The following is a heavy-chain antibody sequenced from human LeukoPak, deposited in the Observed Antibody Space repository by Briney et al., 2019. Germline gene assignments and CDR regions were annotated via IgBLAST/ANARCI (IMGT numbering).Heavy chain of an antibody. J-gene: IGHJ4*02. CDR1: GGSISSGGYY. CDR2: IYYSGST. CDR3: ARAGRYYYDSSGLD. D-gene: IGHD3-22*01. Sequence: PSQTLSLTCTVSGGSISSGGYYWSWIRQHPGKGLEWIGYIYYSGSTYYNPSHKSRVTISVDTSKNQFSLKLSSVTAADTAVYYCARAGRYYYDSSGLDWGQGTLVTVSS. V-gene: IGHV4-31*03.